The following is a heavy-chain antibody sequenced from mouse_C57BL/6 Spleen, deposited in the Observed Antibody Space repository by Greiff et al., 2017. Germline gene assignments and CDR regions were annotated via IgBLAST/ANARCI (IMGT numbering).Heavy chain of an antibody. CDR1: GFTFSDYY. V-gene: IGHV5-16*01. CDR2: INYDGSST. Sequence: EVKLMESEGGLVQPGSSMKLSCTASGFTFSDYYMAWVRQVPEKGLEWVANINYDGSSTYYLDSLKSRFIISRDNAKNILYLQMSSLKSEDTATYYCARARGAVMDYWGQGTSVTVSS. CDR3: ARARGAVMDY. J-gene: IGHJ4*01.